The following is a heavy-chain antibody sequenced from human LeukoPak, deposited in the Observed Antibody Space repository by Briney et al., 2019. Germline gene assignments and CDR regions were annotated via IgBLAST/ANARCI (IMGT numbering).Heavy chain of an antibody. D-gene: IGHD1-1*01. Sequence: ASVKVSCKASGYTFTGYHMHWVRQAPGQGLEWMGRINPNSGDTNYAQKFQGRVTMTRDTSISTAYVELSRLRSDDTAVYYCARETGTTSEYFDYWGQGTLVTVSS. CDR2: INPNSGDT. V-gene: IGHV1-2*06. J-gene: IGHJ4*02. CDR1: GYTFTGYH. CDR3: ARETGTTSEYFDY.